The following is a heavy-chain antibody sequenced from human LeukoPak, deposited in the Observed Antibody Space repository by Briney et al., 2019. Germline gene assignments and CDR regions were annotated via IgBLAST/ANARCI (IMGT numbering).Heavy chain of an antibody. Sequence: ASVKVSCKASGYTFTSYGISWVRQAPGQGLEWMGWISAYNGNTNYAQKLQGRVTMTTDTSTSTVYMELSSLRSEDTAVYYCARDGSSGWNFDYWGQGTLVTVSS. D-gene: IGHD6-19*01. J-gene: IGHJ4*02. CDR1: GYTFTSYG. V-gene: IGHV1-18*01. CDR2: ISAYNGNT. CDR3: ARDGSSGWNFDY.